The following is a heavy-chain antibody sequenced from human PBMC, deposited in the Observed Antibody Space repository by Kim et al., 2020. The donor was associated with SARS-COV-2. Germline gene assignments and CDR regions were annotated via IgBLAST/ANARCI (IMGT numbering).Heavy chain of an antibody. J-gene: IGHJ3*02. Sequence: SLTSRVTISVDTSKNQFSLKLSSVTAGDTAVYYCARATFYDFWSGNAFDIWGQGTMVTVSS. CDR3: ARATFYDFWSGNAFDI. D-gene: IGHD3-3*01. V-gene: IGHV4-31*02.